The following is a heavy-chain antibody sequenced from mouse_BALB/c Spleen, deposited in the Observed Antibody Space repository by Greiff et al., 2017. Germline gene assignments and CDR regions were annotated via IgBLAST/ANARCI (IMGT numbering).Heavy chain of an antibody. V-gene: IGHV7-3*02. CDR2: IRNKANGYTT. Sequence: DVKLVESGGGLVQPGGSLRLSCATSGFTFTDYYMSWVRQPPGKALEWLGFIRNKANGYTTEYSASVKGRFTISRDNSQSILYLQMNTLRAEDSATYYCARDGGNPLYYAMDYWGQGTSVTVSS. D-gene: IGHD2-1*01. CDR1: GFTFTDYY. J-gene: IGHJ4*01. CDR3: ARDGGNPLYYAMDY.